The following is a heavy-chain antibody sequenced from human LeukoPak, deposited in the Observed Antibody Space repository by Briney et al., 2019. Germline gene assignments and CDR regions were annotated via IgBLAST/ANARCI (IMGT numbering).Heavy chain of an antibody. J-gene: IGHJ4*02. V-gene: IGHV4-39*01. CDR3: AKQACVSDCYPDY. CDR2: IHYSGTT. CDR1: GGSISSSSNC. D-gene: IGHD2-21*02. Sequence: PSATLSLTCTVSGGSISSSSNCWGWLRQPPGEGLEWIGSIHYSGTTYYDPSHKSRAITTVNTSKNQFSQKLKSVTAANTTVYYWAKQACVSDCYPDYWGQGTLVTVSS.